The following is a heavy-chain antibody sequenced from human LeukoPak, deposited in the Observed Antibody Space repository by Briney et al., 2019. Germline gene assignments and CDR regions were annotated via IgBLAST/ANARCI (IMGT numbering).Heavy chain of an antibody. CDR1: GFTFSSYS. V-gene: IGHV4-39*07. Sequence: GSLRLSCAASGFTFSSYSMNWVRQAPGKGLEWIGSIYYSGSTYYNPSLKSRVTISVDTSKNQFSLKLSSVTAADTAVYYCARGDYYGSGSYFRLFDYWGQGTLVTVSS. D-gene: IGHD3-10*01. CDR3: ARGDYYGSGSYFRLFDY. CDR2: IYYSGST. J-gene: IGHJ4*02.